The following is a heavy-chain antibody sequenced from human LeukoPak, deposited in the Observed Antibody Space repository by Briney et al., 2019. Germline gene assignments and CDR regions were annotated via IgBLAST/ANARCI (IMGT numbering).Heavy chain of an antibody. D-gene: IGHD1-26*01. CDR3: ARVVGRYYKVDY. V-gene: IGHV4-34*01. CDR1: GGSFSVYY. Sequence: SETLSLTCAVYGGSFSVYYWTWIRQPPGKGLEWIGEINHSGSTNYKPSLKSRVTISVDTSKNQFSLKLTSVTAADTAVYYCARVVGRYYKVDYWGRGTPVTVSP. J-gene: IGHJ4*02. CDR2: INHSGST.